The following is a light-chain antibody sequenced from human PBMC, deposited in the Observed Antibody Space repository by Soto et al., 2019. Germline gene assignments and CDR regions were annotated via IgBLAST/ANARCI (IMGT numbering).Light chain of an antibody. J-gene: IGLJ2*01. Sequence: QSVLTQPPSVSGAPGQRVTISCTGRSSNIGAGYDVHGYQQFPGTTPKFLIYGNTNRPSGVPDRFSASKSGTSASLDITGLQAEDEAEYFCQSYDSSLTVVFGGGTKLTVL. V-gene: IGLV1-40*01. CDR1: SSNIGAGYD. CDR2: GNT. CDR3: QSYDSSLTVV.